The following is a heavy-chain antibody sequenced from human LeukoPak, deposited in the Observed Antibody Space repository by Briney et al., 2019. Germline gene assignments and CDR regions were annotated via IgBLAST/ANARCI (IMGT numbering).Heavy chain of an antibody. CDR2: ISYDGSNI. D-gene: IGHD2-15*01. V-gene: IGHV3-30*03. J-gene: IGHJ2*01. CDR1: GFTFGSFG. Sequence: GGSLRLSCAAAGFTFGSFGMHWVRQAPGKGLEWVAVISYDGSNIYYADSVKGRFTISRDNAKNSLFLHMNSLRVEDTALYYCARDRVVVATTTPPYWYFDLWGRGTRVTVSS. CDR3: ARDRVVVATTTPPYWYFDL.